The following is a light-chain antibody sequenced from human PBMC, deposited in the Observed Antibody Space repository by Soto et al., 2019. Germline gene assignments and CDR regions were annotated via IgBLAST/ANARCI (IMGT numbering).Light chain of an antibody. V-gene: IGKV1-12*01. J-gene: IGKJ1*01. CDR2: AAS. Sequence: DIQMTQSPSSVSASVGDRVTMTCRASQGISSWLVWYQQKAGKAPKLLIYAASKLQSGVPSRFSGSGSGTDFNLTISSMQPEDSATYYCQQANSFPQTFGQGTKVEIK. CDR1: QGISSW. CDR3: QQANSFPQT.